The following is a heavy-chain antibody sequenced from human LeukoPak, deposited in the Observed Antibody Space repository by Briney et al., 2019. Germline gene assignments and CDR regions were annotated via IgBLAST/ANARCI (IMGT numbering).Heavy chain of an antibody. CDR2: IIPIFGTA. J-gene: IGHJ5*02. V-gene: IGHV1-69*05. CDR3: ASTRLDSMVVTQGNWFDP. Sequence: SVKVSCKASGGTFSSYAISWVRQAPGQGLEWMGRIIPIFGTANYAQKFQGRVTITTDESTSTAYMELSSLRSEDAAVYYCASTRLDSMVVTQGNWFDPWGQGTLVTVSS. CDR1: GGTFSSYA. D-gene: IGHD4-23*01.